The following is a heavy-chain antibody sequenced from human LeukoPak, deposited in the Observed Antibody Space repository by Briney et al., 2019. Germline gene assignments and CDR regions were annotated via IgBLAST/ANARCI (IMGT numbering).Heavy chain of an antibody. CDR1: GYTFTGYY. V-gene: IGHV1-2*02. D-gene: IGHD3-3*01. CDR2: INPNSGGT. Sequence: ASVKVSCKASGYTFTGYYMHWVRQAPGQGLEWMGWINPNSGGTNYAQKFQGRVTMTRDTSISTAYMELSRLRSDDTAVYYCARATIFGVAESLHYFDYWGQGTLVTVS. J-gene: IGHJ4*02. CDR3: ARATIFGVAESLHYFDY.